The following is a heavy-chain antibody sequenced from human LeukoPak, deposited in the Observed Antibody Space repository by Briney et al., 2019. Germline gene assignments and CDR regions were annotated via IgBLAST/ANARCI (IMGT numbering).Heavy chain of an antibody. D-gene: IGHD4-17*01. J-gene: IGHJ5*02. V-gene: IGHV3-30*18. CDR1: GFTFSSYG. CDR3: AKDDYGDFRPNWFDP. CDR2: ISYDGSNK. Sequence: GGSLRLSCAASGFTFSSYGMHWVRQAPGKELEWVAVISYDGSNKYYADSVKGRFTISRDNSKNTLYLQMNSLRAEDTAIYYCAKDDYGDFRPNWFDPWGQGTLVTVSS.